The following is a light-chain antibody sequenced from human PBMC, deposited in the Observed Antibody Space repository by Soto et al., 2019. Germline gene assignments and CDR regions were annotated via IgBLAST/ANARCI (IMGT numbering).Light chain of an antibody. V-gene: IGKV3-15*01. Sequence: EIVMTQSPATLSLSTGERATLSCRPSQSVSSDLAWYEQKPGQAPRLLIYDASTRATGIPARFSGSGSVTEFTLTINSLQSEDFAVYYCQQYNNWPRTFGQGTKVDIK. J-gene: IGKJ1*01. CDR3: QQYNNWPRT. CDR1: QSVSSD. CDR2: DAS.